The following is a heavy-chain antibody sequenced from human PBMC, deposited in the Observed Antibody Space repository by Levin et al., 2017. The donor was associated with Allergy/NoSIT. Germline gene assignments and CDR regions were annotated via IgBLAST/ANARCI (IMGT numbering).Heavy chain of an antibody. Sequence: PGGSLRLSCKASGYTFTSYDINWVRQATGQGLEWMGWMNPNSGNTGYGQKFQGRLTMTRNTSITTAYMELSSLRSEDTAVYYCAREGYSSSSGPRGNWFDPWGQGTLVTVSS. CDR3: AREGYSSSSGPRGNWFDP. CDR2: MNPNSGNT. D-gene: IGHD6-6*01. J-gene: IGHJ5*02. V-gene: IGHV1-8*01. CDR1: GYTFTSYD.